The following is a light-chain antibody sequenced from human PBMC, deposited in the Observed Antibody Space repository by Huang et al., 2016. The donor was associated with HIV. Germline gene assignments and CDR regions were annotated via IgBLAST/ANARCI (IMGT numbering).Light chain of an antibody. CDR3: LQDHNYPRT. J-gene: IGKJ1*01. V-gene: IGKV1-6*01. Sequence: AIQMTQSPSSLSASVGDRVTITCRARQGITDDLAWYQQKPGKAPNLLISGASTLRSGVPSRFSGSGSGTDFTLTISSLQPEDYATYYCLQDHNYPRTFGQGTKVEI. CDR2: GAS. CDR1: QGITDD.